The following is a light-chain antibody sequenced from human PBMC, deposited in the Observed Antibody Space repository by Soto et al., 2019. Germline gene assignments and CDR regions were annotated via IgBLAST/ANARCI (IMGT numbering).Light chain of an antibody. CDR3: QSYDNSLRVL. CDR2: GNN. CDR1: RSNIGSGFD. Sequence: QSVLTQPPSVSGAPGQSVTIPCTGSRSNIGSGFDVHWYQQVPGTAPKLLIFGNNNRPSGVPDRFSGSKSGSSAPLAIAGLQAEDEADYFCQSYDNSLRVLFGGGTKLTVL. V-gene: IGLV1-40*01. J-gene: IGLJ2*01.